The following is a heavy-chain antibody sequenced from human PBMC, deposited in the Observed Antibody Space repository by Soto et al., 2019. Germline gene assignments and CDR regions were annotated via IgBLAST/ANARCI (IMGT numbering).Heavy chain of an antibody. V-gene: IGHV1-18*01. J-gene: IGHJ4*02. CDR1: GYTFTNYG. CDR3: ARDSPPVDY. CDR2: ISAYNGNT. Sequence: QVQLVQSGAEVKKPGASVKVSCKASGYTFTNYGISWVRQAPGQGLEWMGWISAYNGNTKYAQKPQXRXTXXTDTSTSTGYMELRSLRSDDTAVYYCARDSPPVDYWGQGTLVTVSS.